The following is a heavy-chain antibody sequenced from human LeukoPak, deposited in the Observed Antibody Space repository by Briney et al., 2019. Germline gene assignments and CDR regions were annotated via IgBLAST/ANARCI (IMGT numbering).Heavy chain of an antibody. V-gene: IGHV4-39*01. CDR2: MYYSGST. CDR1: GGSIRSNSNY. J-gene: IGHJ4*02. D-gene: IGHD1-26*01. Sequence: PSETLSLTCSVSGGSIRSNSNYWGWIRQPPGKGLEWIGSMYYSGSTYYNPSLKSRVTISVDTSKSQFSLKLSSVTAADTAVYYCAGLREGVVGAAFDYWGQGTLVTVSS. CDR3: AGLREGVVGAAFDY.